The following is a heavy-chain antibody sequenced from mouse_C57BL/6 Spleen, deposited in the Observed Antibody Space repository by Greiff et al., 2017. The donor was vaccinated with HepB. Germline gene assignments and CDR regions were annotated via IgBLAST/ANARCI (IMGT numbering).Heavy chain of an antibody. Sequence: QVQLQQPGAELVKPGASVKMSYKASGYTFTSYWITWVKQRPGQGLEWIGDIYPGSGSTNYNEKFKSKATLTVDTSSSTAYLQLSSLTSEDSAVYYCARYGWDYYAMDYWGQGTSVTVSS. V-gene: IGHV1-55*01. CDR1: GYTFTSYW. J-gene: IGHJ4*01. CDR3: ARYGWDYYAMDY. CDR2: IYPGSGST. D-gene: IGHD1-2*01.